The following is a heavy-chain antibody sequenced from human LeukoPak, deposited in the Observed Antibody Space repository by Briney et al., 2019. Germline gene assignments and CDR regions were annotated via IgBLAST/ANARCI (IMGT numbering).Heavy chain of an antibody. J-gene: IGHJ4*02. CDR2: IYYSGST. V-gene: IGHV4-39*01. CDR3: ARRGWYEGIYYFDY. Sequence: PSETLSLTCTVSGGSISSSSYYWGWIRQPPGKGLEWIGSIYYSGSTYYNPSLKSRVTISVDTSKNRFSLKLSSVTAADTAVYYCARRGWYEGIYYFDYWGQGTLVTVSS. D-gene: IGHD6-19*01. CDR1: GGSISSSSYY.